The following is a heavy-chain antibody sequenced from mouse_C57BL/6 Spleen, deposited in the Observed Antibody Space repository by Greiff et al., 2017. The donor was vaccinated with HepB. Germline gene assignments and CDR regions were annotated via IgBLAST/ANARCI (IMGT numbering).Heavy chain of an antibody. J-gene: IGHJ2*01. Sequence: QVQLKQSGAELARPGASVKLSCKASGYTFTSYGISWVKQRTGQGLEWIGEIYPRSGNTYYNEKFKGKATLTADKSSSTAYMELRSLTSEDSAVYFCARERDYYGSSYFDYWGQGTTLTVSS. V-gene: IGHV1-81*01. CDR1: GYTFTSYG. CDR3: ARERDYYGSSYFDY. CDR2: IYPRSGNT. D-gene: IGHD1-1*01.